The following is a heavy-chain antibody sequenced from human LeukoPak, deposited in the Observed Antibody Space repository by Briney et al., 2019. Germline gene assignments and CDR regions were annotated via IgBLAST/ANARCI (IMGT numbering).Heavy chain of an antibody. Sequence: SETLSLTCTVSGDSISSSPHYWGWVRQPPGKGLEWIGSIYYIGSTHYNPSLKRRATISVDTSKNQFSLKLTSVTAADTAVYYCARYRVGNFGRWNYMDVWGKGTTVTISS. CDR3: ARYRVGNFGRWNYMDV. CDR2: IYYIGST. J-gene: IGHJ6*03. V-gene: IGHV4-39*07. CDR1: GDSISSSPHY. D-gene: IGHD3-16*01.